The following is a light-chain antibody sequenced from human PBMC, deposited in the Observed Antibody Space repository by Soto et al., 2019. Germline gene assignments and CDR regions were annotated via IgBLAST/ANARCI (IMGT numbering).Light chain of an antibody. V-gene: IGKV1-39*01. Sequence: DIETTESPSSLAASVGDRLTITCPASQSVSTYVNWYQHNPGRAPKLLIYGASSLQSGVPSRFSGSGSGTDFTLTINSLQPEDFATYYCQQTYTYRTFGQGTNVDIK. J-gene: IGKJ1*01. CDR3: QQTYTYRT. CDR1: QSVSTY. CDR2: GAS.